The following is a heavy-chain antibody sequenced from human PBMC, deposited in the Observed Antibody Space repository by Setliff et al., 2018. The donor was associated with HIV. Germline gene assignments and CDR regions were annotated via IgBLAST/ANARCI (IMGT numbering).Heavy chain of an antibody. CDR2: INPNSGGT. Sequence: ASVKVSCKASGYTLSDYYMHWVRQAPGQGLEWMGWINPNSGGTDYAQKFRGRVTMTRDTSISTAYMGLSRLTSDDTAVYYCARGPNYYDRGSYYNFDYWGEGTLVTVSS. CDR3: ARGPNYYDRGSYYNFDY. D-gene: IGHD3-22*01. CDR1: GYTLSDYY. V-gene: IGHV1-2*02. J-gene: IGHJ4*02.